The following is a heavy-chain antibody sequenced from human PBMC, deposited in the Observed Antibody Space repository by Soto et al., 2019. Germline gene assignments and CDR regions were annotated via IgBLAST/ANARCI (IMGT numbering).Heavy chain of an antibody. CDR3: ARQRITIFGVVIVIPDYYGMDV. D-gene: IGHD3-3*01. CDR1: GYTFTRSG. J-gene: IGHJ6*02. V-gene: IGHV1-8*01. CDR2: MNPNSGNT. Sequence: ASVKVSCKASGYTFTRSGISWVRQAPGQGLEWMGWMNPNSGNTGYAQKFQGRVTMTRNTSISTAYMELSSLRSEDTAVYYCARQRITIFGVVIVIPDYYGMDVWGQGTTVTVSS.